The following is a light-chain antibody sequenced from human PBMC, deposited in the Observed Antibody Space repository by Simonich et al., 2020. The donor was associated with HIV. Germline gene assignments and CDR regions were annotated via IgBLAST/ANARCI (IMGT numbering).Light chain of an antibody. CDR3: QQRSNWPLT. CDR2: DAS. Sequence: EIVLTQSPATLSLSPGERATPPCRASQSVSSYFTWYQQKPGQAPRLLIYDASNRATGIPARFSGSGSGTDFTLTISSLEPEDFAVYYCQQRSNWPLTFGGGTKVEIK. V-gene: IGKV3-11*01. CDR1: QSVSSY. J-gene: IGKJ4*01.